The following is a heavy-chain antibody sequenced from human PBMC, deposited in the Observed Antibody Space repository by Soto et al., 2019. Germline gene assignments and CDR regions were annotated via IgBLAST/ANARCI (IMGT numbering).Heavy chain of an antibody. CDR2: ILSDYNT. V-gene: IGHV3-23*03. CDR3: TRRTSGYFGY. Sequence: EVQLLESGGGLVQPGGSLTLSCAASGFTFSDYTMSWVRQAPGKVLECISVILSDYNTYYADSVRGRFTISRDNSKNRLYLEMNSLRAEDTAVYYCTRRTSGYFGYWGQGALVTVSS. J-gene: IGHJ4*02. CDR1: GFTFSDYT. D-gene: IGHD6-19*01.